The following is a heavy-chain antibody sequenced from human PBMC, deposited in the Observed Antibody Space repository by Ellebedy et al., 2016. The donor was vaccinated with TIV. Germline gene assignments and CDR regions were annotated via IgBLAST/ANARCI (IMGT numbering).Heavy chain of an antibody. Sequence: GESLKISCAASGFPFSSSAMSWVRQAPGKGLEWVSAISGSGGSTYYADSVKGRFTISRDNSKNTLYLKMNRLSAEDTAVYYCARGSWACSGSMDVWGQGTTVTVSS. CDR1: GFPFSSSA. J-gene: IGHJ6*02. CDR3: ARGSWACSGSMDV. V-gene: IGHV3-23*01. D-gene: IGHD6-19*01. CDR2: ISGSGGST.